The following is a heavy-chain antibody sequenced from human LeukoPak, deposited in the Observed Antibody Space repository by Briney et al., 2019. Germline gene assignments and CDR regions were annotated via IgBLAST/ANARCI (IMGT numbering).Heavy chain of an antibody. V-gene: IGHV1-69*05. CDR2: IIPIFGTA. CDR3: ARAPRRVADLGYFDY. J-gene: IGHJ4*02. CDR1: GGTFSSYA. Sequence: SVKVSCKASGGTFSSYAISWVRQAPGQGLEWMGRIIPIFGTANYAQKFQGRVTVTTDESTSTAYMELSSPRSEDTAVYYCARAPRRVADLGYFDYWGQGTLVTVSS.